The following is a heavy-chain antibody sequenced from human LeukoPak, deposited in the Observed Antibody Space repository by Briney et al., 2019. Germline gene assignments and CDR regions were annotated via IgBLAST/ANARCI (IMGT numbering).Heavy chain of an antibody. CDR1: GFTFSSYA. CDR3: AKGGGSGGSCYMGCYFDY. J-gene: IGHJ4*02. Sequence: GGSLRLSCAASGFTFSSYAMHWVRQAPGKGLEWVAVISYDGSNKYNADSAKGRFTISRDNSKNTLDLQMNSLRAEDTAVYYCAKGGGSGGSCYMGCYFDYWGQGTLVTVSS. V-gene: IGHV3-30*04. D-gene: IGHD2-15*01. CDR2: ISYDGSNK.